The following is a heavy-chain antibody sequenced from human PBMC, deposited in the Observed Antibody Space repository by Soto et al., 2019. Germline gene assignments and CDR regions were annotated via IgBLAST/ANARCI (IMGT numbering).Heavy chain of an antibody. CDR2: IYSGGST. J-gene: IGHJ3*02. CDR1: GFTVNNNH. V-gene: IGHV3-66*01. CDR3: ARGREGDDAFDI. Sequence: EVQLVESGGGLVQPGGSLRLSCVASGFTVNNNHVNWVRQAPGKGLEWVSVIYSGGSTYYAASVKGRFTISRDNSKNTLYLQMNSLRAEDTAVYYCARGREGDDAFDIWGQGTMVTVSS.